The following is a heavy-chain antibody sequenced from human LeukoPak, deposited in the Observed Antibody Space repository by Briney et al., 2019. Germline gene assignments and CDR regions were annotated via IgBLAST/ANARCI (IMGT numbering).Heavy chain of an antibody. CDR1: GGTFSSYA. CDR3: ARLTYYDFWSGPYYFDY. V-gene: IGHV1-69*01. D-gene: IGHD3-3*01. Sequence: GSSVKVSCKASGGTFSSYAVSWVRQAPGQGLEWMGGIIPIFGTANYAQKFQGRVTITADESTSTAYMELSSLRSEDTAVYYCARLTYYDFWSGPYYFDYWGQGTLVTVSS. CDR2: IIPIFGTA. J-gene: IGHJ4*02.